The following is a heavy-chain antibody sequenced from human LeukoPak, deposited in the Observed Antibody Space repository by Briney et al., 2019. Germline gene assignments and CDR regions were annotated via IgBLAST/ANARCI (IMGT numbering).Heavy chain of an antibody. D-gene: IGHD5-12*01. V-gene: IGHV1-2*02. J-gene: IGHJ4*02. CDR2: INPNSGGT. Sequence: ASVKVSCKASGYTFTGYYMHWVRQAPGQGLEWMGWINPNSGGTNYAQKFQGRVTMTRDTSISTAYMELSRLRSDDTAVYYCARASPYPRRYSGYVEDYWGQGTLVTVSS. CDR1: GYTFTGYY. CDR3: ARASPYPRRYSGYVEDY.